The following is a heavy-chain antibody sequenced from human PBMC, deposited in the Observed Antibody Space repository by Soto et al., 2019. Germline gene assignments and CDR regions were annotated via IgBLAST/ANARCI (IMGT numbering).Heavy chain of an antibody. Sequence: PSQTLSLTCVISGDSVSSNSAAWNWIRQSPSRGLEWLGRTYYRSKWFNDYALSVKGRITINPDTSKNQFSLQLNSVTPEDTAVYYCARDLVIKAHDAFDIWGQGTMVTVSS. J-gene: IGHJ3*02. CDR1: GDSVSSNSAA. D-gene: IGHD2-2*01. V-gene: IGHV6-1*01. CDR2: TYYRSKWFN. CDR3: ARDLVIKAHDAFDI.